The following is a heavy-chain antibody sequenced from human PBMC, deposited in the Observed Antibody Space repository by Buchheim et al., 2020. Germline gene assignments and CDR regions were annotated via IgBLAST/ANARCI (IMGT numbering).Heavy chain of an antibody. V-gene: IGHV3-48*03. CDR1: GLTLSNYE. CDR2: ISSGGDTM. D-gene: IGHD2-8*01. Sequence: EVQMVESGGGLVQPGGSLRLSCAASGLTLSNYEMNWLRQAPGKGLEWISYISSGGDTMYYADTVFYADSGKGRITIARDNDNNSLYLQMNFLRAEDTAIYYCARRYCSDGVCYHPDYGGQG. J-gene: IGHJ4*02. CDR3: ARRYCSDGVCYHPDY.